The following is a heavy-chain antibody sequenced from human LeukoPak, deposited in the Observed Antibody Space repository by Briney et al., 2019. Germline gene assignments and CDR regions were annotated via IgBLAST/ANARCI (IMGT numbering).Heavy chain of an antibody. CDR3: ARHSSIYGSGSGGFDP. CDR2: IYPGDSDT. J-gene: IGHJ5*02. Sequence: RGESLKISCKGSGYTFSTYWIGWVRQVPGKGLEWMGIIYPGDSDTSYTPSFQGQVTISVDKSISTAYLHWSSLKASDTAMYYCARHSSIYGSGSGGFDPWGQGTLVTVS. D-gene: IGHD3-10*01. V-gene: IGHV5-51*01. CDR1: GYTFSTYW.